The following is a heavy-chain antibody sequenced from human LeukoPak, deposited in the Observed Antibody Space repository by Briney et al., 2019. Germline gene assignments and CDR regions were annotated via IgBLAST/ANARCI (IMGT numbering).Heavy chain of an antibody. D-gene: IGHD3-22*01. CDR2: INHSGST. J-gene: IGHJ4*02. V-gene: IGHV4-34*01. CDR1: GGSFSGYY. Sequence: SETLSLTCAVYGGSFSGYYWSWIRQPPGKGLEWIGEINHSGSTNYNPSLKSRVTISVDTSKNQFSLKLTSVTAADTAFYYCARPHPGSSSGYVDYWGQGILVTVSS. CDR3: ARPHPGSSSGYVDY.